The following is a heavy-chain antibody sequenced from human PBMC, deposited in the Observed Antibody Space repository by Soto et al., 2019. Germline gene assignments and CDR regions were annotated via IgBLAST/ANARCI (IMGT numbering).Heavy chain of an antibody. CDR1: CGSISGYY. D-gene: IGHD3-10*01. CDR3: ARVFGFGGMDV. J-gene: IGHJ6*02. V-gene: IGHV4-59*12. CDR2: IYYSGST. Sequence: SETLSLTCTVSCGSISGYYWSWIRQPPGKGLECIGYIYYSGSTNYNPSLKSRVTISVDTSKNQFSLKLSSVTAADTAVYYCARVFGFGGMDVWGQGTTVTVSS.